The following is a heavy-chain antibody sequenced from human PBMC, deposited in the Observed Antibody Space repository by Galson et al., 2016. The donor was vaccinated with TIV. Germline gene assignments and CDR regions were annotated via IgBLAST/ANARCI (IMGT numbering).Heavy chain of an antibody. V-gene: IGHV3-30-3*01. J-gene: IGHJ6*02. D-gene: IGHD3-10*01. CDR3: ATSTVGENIYYYGMDV. CDR2: ISYDGTNK. Sequence: SLRLSCAASGISFSRNAMHWVRQAPGRGLEWVAVISYDGTNKYYADSVKGRLTTSRDNSKNTLYLQMNSLKTEDTAVYYCATSTVGENIYYYGMDVWGQGTPVTVSS. CDR1: GISFSRNA.